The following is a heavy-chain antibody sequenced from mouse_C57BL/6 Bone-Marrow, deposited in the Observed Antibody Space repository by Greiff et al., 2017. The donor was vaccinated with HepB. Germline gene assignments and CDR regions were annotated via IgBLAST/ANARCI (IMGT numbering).Heavy chain of an antibody. J-gene: IGHJ2*01. CDR2: IYPRSGNT. CDR3: ARVSVVEDYFDY. CDR1: GYTFTSYG. V-gene: IGHV1-81*01. D-gene: IGHD1-1*01. Sequence: QVQLQQSGAELARPGASVKVSCKASGYTFTSYGISWVKQRTGQGLEWIGEIYPRSGNTYYNEKFKGKATLTADKSSSTAYMELRSLTSEDSAVYFCARVSVVEDYFDYWGQGTTLTVSS.